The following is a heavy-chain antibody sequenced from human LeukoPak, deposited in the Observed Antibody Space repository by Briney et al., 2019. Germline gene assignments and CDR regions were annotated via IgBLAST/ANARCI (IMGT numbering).Heavy chain of an antibody. V-gene: IGHV3-23*01. CDR1: GFSLYTYG. CDR2: ISGSGGST. Sequence: GGSLRLSCAASGFSLYTYGMHWVRQAPGKGLEWVSAISGSGGSTYYADSVKGRFTISRDNSRDTLYLQMNSLRAEDTAVYYCAKGYYDYVWGSYYFDYWGQGTLVTVSS. CDR3: AKGYYDYVWGSYYFDY. D-gene: IGHD3-16*01. J-gene: IGHJ4*02.